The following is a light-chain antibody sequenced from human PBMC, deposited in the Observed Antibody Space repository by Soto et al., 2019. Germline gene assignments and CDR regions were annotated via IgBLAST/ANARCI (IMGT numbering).Light chain of an antibody. CDR1: QYIGSA. CDR3: QQYNTWPRT. CDR2: DAS. V-gene: IGKV3-15*01. J-gene: IGKJ1*01. Sequence: EIVLTQSPATLSVSPGDRATLSCRASQYIGSAVAWYHQRSGQAPRLLIFDASIRVPTTPARFSGSGSGTEFTLTISSLQSEDFAVYYCQQYNTWPRTFGQGTKVDIK.